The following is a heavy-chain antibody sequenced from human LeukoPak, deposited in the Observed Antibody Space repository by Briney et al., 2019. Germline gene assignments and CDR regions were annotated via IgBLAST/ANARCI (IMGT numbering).Heavy chain of an antibody. CDR1: RGSISSYY. V-gene: IGHV4-59*01. D-gene: IGHD2-2*01. Sequence: SETLSLTCTVSRGSISSYYWSWIRQPPGKGLEWIGYIYYSGSTNYNPSLKSRVTISVDTSKNQFSLKLSSVTAADTAVYYCASKVYCSSTSCYGEHWGQGTLVTVSS. CDR3: ASKVYCSSTSCYGEH. J-gene: IGHJ1*01. CDR2: IYYSGST.